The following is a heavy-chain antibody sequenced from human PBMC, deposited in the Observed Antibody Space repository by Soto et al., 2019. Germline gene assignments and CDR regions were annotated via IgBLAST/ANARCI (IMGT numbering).Heavy chain of an antibody. CDR3: ATLLRPSIAVAGDDY. V-gene: IGHV4-34*01. CDR1: GGSFSGYY. D-gene: IGHD6-19*01. Sequence: SETLSLTCAVYGGSFSGYYWSWIRQPPGKGLEWIGEINHSGSTNYNPSLKSRVTISVDTSKNQFSLKLSSVTAADTAVYYCATLLRPSIAVAGDDYWGQGTLVTVSS. J-gene: IGHJ4*02. CDR2: INHSGST.